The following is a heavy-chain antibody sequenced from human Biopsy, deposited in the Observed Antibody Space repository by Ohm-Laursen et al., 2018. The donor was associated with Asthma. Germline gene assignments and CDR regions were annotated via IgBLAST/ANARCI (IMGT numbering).Heavy chain of an antibody. CDR3: SRDFTIGSGSPFHF. Sequence: SLRLSCSAAEFSVSSSYMNWVRQAPGKGLEWVASISSLSRYIYHATSLRGRFTISRDNAKRSLYLQMDSLRGDDTAVYYCSRDFTIGSGSPFHFWGRGTLVTVSS. CDR2: ISSLSRYI. V-gene: IGHV3-21*01. CDR1: EFSVSSSY. J-gene: IGHJ4*02. D-gene: IGHD3-10*01.